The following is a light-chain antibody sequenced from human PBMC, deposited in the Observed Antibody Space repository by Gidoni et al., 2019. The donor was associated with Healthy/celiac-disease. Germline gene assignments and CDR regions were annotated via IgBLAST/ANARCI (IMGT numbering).Light chain of an antibody. CDR3: QQSYSTPRT. CDR2: AAS. J-gene: IGKJ1*01. CDR1: QSISSY. Sequence: DIQMTQSPSSLSASVGDRVTITCRASQSISSYFNWYQQKPGKAPKLLIYAASSLQSGVPSRFSGSGSGTDFTLTISILQPEDFATYYCQQSYSTPRTFGQGTKVEIK. V-gene: IGKV1-39*01.